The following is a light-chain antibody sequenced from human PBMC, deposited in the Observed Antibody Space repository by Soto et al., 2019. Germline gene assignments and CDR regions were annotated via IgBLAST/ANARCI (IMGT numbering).Light chain of an antibody. V-gene: IGLV2-8*01. CDR3: SSYAGSNNLGV. CDR1: STDVSGYIH. J-gene: IGLJ2*01. Sequence: QSALTQPPSASGSPGQSVTISCTGTSTDVSGYIHVSWYQQPPGKAPKLMIYEVSKRPSGVPDRFSGSKSGNTASLTVSGLQAEDEADYYCSSYAGSNNLGVFGGGTKLTVL. CDR2: EVS.